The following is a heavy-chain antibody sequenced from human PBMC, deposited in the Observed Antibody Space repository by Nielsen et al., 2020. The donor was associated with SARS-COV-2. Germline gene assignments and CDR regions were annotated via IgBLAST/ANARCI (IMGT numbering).Heavy chain of an antibody. CDR1: GFTFDDYA. Sequence: LRLSCAASGFTFDDYAMHWVRQAPGKGLEWVSGISWNSGSIGYADSVKGRFTISRDNSKNTLYLQMNSLRAEDTAVYYCAKVATDYYVGRFDSWGQGTLVTVSS. CDR2: ISWNSGSI. J-gene: IGHJ5*01. V-gene: IGHV3-9*01. D-gene: IGHD3-9*01. CDR3: AKVATDYYVGRFDS.